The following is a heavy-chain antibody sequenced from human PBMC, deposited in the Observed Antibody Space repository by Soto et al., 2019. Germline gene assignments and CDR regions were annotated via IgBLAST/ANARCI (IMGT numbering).Heavy chain of an antibody. CDR1: GGTVSNYP. CDR3: ARHARHLEWLQPFDY. V-gene: IGHV1-69*01. Sequence: QVQLVQSGAEVKEPGSSVKVSCTASGGTVSNYPISWVRQAPGQGLEWMGGFIPMFGTPNYALKFQGRVTITADESTSTAYMELSSLRYDDTAVYYCARHARHLEWLQPFDYWGQGALVTVSS. D-gene: IGHD3-3*01. J-gene: IGHJ4*02. CDR2: FIPMFGTP.